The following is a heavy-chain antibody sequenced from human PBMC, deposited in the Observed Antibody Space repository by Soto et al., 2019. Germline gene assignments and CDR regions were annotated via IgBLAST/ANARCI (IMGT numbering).Heavy chain of an antibody. Sequence: QVQLQQWGAGLLKPSETLSLNCAAYGGSFYWTWIRQPPGKGLERIGEIRHSGSTNYNPSLKSRVSISIDRSKSQVSLTVYSVTAADTAVYYCARGGGDYDYAVDVWGQGTTVTVSS. D-gene: IGHD4-17*01. CDR3: ARGGGDYDYAVDV. V-gene: IGHV4-34*01. J-gene: IGHJ6*02. CDR2: IRHSGST. CDR1: GGSFY.